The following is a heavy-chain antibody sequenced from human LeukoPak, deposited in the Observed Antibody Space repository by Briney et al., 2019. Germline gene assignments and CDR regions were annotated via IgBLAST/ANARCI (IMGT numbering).Heavy chain of an antibody. Sequence: PGGSLRLSCAASGFTFSSYSMNWVRQAPGKGLEWVSSISSSGTYIYYADSVKGRFTISRDNAKNSLSLQMNSLRAEDTAVYYCARAQYSDYWGQGTLVTVSS. CDR1: GFTFSSYS. CDR3: ARAQYSDY. D-gene: IGHD2-15*01. V-gene: IGHV3-21*01. J-gene: IGHJ4*02. CDR2: ISSSGTYI.